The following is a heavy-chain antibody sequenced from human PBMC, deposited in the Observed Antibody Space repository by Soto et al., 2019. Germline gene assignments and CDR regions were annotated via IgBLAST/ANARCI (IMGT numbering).Heavy chain of an antibody. J-gene: IGHJ6*03. V-gene: IGHV3-23*01. CDR1: GFTFSSYA. Sequence: EVQLLESGGGLVQPGGSLRLSCAASGFTFSSYAMSWVRQAPGKGLEWVSAISGSGGSTYYSDSVKGRFTISRDNSKNTLYLQMNSLRAEDTAVYYCAKHVQILYYYYYMDVWGKGTTVTVSS. CDR3: AKHVQILYYYYYMDV. CDR2: ISGSGGST. D-gene: IGHD3-9*01.